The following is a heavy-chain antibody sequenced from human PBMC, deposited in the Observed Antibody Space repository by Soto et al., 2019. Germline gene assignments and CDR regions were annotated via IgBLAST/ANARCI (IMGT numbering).Heavy chain of an antibody. V-gene: IGHV1-8*01. CDR2: MNPNSGNT. D-gene: IGHD2-2*01. CDR1: GYTFTSYD. J-gene: IGHJ6*02. CDR3: AREGRYCSSTSCYLFHYXYYGMDV. Sequence: ASVKVSCKASGYTFTSYDINWVRQATGQGLEWMGWMNPNSGNTGYAQKFQGRVTMTRNTSISTAYMELSSLRSEDTAVYYCAREGRYCSSTSCYLFHYXYYGMDVWGQGTTVTVSS.